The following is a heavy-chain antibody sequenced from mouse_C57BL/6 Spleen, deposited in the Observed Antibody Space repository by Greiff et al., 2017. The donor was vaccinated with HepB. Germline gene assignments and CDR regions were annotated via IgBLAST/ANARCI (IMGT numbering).Heavy chain of an antibody. CDR3: VRQGIYDGYYWFAY. V-gene: IGHV10-1*01. D-gene: IGHD2-3*01. CDR2: IRSKSNNYAT. CDR1: GFSFNTYA. Sequence: DVMLVESGGGLVQPKGSLKLSCAASGFSFNTYAMNWVRQAPGKGLEWVARIRSKSNNYATYYADSVKDRFTISRDDSESMLYLQMNNLKTEDTAMYYCVRQGIYDGYYWFAYWGQGTLVTVSA. J-gene: IGHJ3*01.